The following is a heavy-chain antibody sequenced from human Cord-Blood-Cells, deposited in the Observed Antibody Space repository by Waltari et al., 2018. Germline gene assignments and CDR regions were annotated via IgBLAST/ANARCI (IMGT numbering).Heavy chain of an antibody. CDR3: ARDGMSAGFDY. J-gene: IGHJ4*02. Sequence: EVQLVESGGGLVQPGGSLRLSCAAPGFTFRSYEMHWVRQAPRKGLAWVSYISSSGSTIYYADSVKGRFTISRDNAKNSLYLQMNSLRAENTAVYYCARDGMSAGFDYWGQGTLVTVSS. CDR2: ISSSGSTI. D-gene: IGHD6-13*01. V-gene: IGHV3-48*03. CDR1: GFTFRSYE.